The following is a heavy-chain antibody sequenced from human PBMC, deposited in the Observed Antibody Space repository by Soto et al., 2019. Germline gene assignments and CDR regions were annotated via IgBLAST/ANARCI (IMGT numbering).Heavy chain of an antibody. Sequence: GGSLRLSCAASGFTLWNYAMSWVRQAPGKGLEWVSAVIGSGSSTYYADSVKGRFTISRHNSKNTLYLQMNSLRAEDTAVYYCARDFPPYYYGSGSYYGGYWGQGTLVTVSS. D-gene: IGHD3-10*01. CDR2: VIGSGSST. CDR1: GFTLWNYA. V-gene: IGHV3-23*01. CDR3: ARDFPPYYYGSGSYYGGY. J-gene: IGHJ4*02.